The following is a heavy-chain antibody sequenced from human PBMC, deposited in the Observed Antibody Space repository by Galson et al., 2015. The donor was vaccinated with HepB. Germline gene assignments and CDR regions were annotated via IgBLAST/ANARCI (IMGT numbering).Heavy chain of an antibody. CDR1: GYSFTSYW. V-gene: IGHV5-51*01. D-gene: IGHD6-19*01. CDR3: ARRYSSGFRDACDI. Sequence: QSGAAVKKPGESLKISCKGSGYSFTSYWIAWVRQTPGKGLEWMGIVYPSDSDTRYSPSFHGQVTISADKSITTAYLQWSSLKASDTAIYYCARRYSSGFRDACDIWGQGTVVTVSS. J-gene: IGHJ3*02. CDR2: VYPSDSDT.